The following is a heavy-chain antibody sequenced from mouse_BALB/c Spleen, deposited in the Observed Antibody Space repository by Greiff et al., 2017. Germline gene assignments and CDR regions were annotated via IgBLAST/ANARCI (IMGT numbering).Heavy chain of an antibody. Sequence: VPLQQSGAELVRPGALVKLSCKASGFNIKDYYMHWVKQRPEQGLEWIGWIDPENGNTIYDPKFQGKASITADTSSNTAYLQLSSLTSEDTAVYYCARQTTYCDYWGQGTTRTVSS. J-gene: IGHJ2*01. D-gene: IGHD2-13*01. V-gene: IGHV14-1*02. CDR3: ARQTTYCDY. CDR2: IDPENGNT. CDR1: GFNIKDYY.